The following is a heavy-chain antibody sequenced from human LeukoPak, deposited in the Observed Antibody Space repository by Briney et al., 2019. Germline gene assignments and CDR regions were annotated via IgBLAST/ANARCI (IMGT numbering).Heavy chain of an antibody. CDR1: GYTFTSYG. CDR2: ISAYNGNT. CDR3: ARNVVVPAAILWFDP. Sequence: GASVKVSCKASGYTFTSYGIIWVRQAPGQGLEWMGWISAYNGNTNYAQKLQGRVTMTTDTSTSTAYMELRSLRSDDTAVYYCARNVVVPAAILWFDPWGQGTLVTVSS. D-gene: IGHD2-2*01. J-gene: IGHJ5*02. V-gene: IGHV1-18*01.